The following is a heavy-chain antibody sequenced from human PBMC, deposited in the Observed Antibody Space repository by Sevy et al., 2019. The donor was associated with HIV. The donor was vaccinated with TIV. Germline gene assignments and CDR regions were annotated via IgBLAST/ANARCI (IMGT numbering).Heavy chain of an antibody. D-gene: IGHD5-12*01. CDR1: GYRFTNYW. J-gene: IGHJ3*02. Sequence: GESLKISCKGSGYRFTNYWLGWVRQMPGKGLEWMGMIYPGDSDTRYSPSFQGQVSISADKSISTAYLQWTSLKASDTAMYYCARAIVATTYPIRVHESVIWGQGTMVTISS. CDR3: ARAIVATTYPIRVHESVI. V-gene: IGHV5-51*01. CDR2: IYPGDSDT.